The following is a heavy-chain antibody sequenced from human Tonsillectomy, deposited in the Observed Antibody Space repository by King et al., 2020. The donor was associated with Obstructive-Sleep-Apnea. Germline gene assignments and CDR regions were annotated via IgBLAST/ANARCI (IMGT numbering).Heavy chain of an antibody. CDR3: AGDHSSSWYLTQHYYYGMDV. V-gene: IGHV1-8*01. D-gene: IGHD6-13*01. CDR1: GYTFTSYD. Sequence: VQLVESGAEVKKPGASVKVSCKASGYTFTSYDINWVRQATGQGLEWMGWMNPNSGNTGYAQKFQGRVTMTRNTSISTAYMELSSLRSEDTAVYYCAGDHSSSWYLTQHYYYGMDVWGQGTTVTVSS. CDR2: MNPNSGNT. J-gene: IGHJ6*02.